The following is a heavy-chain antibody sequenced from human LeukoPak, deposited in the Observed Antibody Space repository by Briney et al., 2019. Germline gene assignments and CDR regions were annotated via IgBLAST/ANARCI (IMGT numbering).Heavy chain of an antibody. D-gene: IGHD3-10*01. CDR1: GGSFSGYY. CDR2: IYYSGST. J-gene: IGHJ4*02. CDR3: ARDTGSGARGVDY. V-gene: IGHV4-59*01. Sequence: SETLSLTCAVYGGSFSGYYWSWIRQPPGKGLEWIGYIYYSGSTNYNPSLKSRVTISVDTSKNQFSLKLSSVTAADTAVYYCARDTGSGARGVDYWGQGTLVTVSS.